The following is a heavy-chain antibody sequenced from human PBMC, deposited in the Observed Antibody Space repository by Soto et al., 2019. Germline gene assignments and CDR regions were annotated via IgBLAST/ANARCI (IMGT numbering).Heavy chain of an antibody. CDR3: AYYDSSGYSY. V-gene: IGHV4-61*01. CDR2: IYYSGST. CDR1: GGSVSSGSYY. J-gene: IGHJ4*02. Sequence: PLETLSLTCTVSGGSVSSGSYYWSWIRQPPGKGLEWIGYIYYSGSTNYNPSLKSRVTISVDTSKNQFSLKLSSVTAADTAVYYCAYYDSSGYSYWGQGTLVTVSS. D-gene: IGHD3-22*01.